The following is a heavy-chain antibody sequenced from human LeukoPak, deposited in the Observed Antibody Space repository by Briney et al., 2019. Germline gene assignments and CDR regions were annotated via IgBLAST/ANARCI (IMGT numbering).Heavy chain of an antibody. V-gene: IGHV3-30*04. CDR2: ISYDGSNK. D-gene: IGHD5-18*01. CDR1: GFTFSRYG. Sequence: GGSLRLSCAASGFTFSRYGMHWVRQAPGKGLEWVTAISYDGSNKYYADSVKGRFTISRDNSKNTLYVQMNSLRAEDTAVYYCARDPVQLWFFDYWGQGTLVTVSS. J-gene: IGHJ4*02. CDR3: ARDPVQLWFFDY.